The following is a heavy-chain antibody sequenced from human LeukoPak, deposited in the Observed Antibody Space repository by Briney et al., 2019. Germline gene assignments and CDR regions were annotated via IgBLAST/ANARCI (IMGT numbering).Heavy chain of an antibody. CDR3: ARAGPADYGDTYWSDP. J-gene: IGHJ5*02. CDR2: IYPDDSDT. D-gene: IGHD3-16*01. V-gene: IGHV5-51*01. CDR1: GYSFTSYW. Sequence: GESLKISCKGSGYSFTSYWIGWVRQMPGKGLEWMGIIYPDDSDTRYSPSFQGQVTFSVDRSISTAYLQWSSLKASDTAMYYCARAGPADYGDTYWSDPWGQGTLVTVSS.